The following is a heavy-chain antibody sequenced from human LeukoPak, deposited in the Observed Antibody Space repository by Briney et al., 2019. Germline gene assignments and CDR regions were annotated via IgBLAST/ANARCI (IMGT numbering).Heavy chain of an antibody. V-gene: IGHV3-53*01. D-gene: IGHD1-26*01. CDR3: IRGTVGAPGNDY. J-gene: IGHJ4*02. CDR2: VYTGGNT. CDR1: GFSVSSNY. Sequence: PGGSLRLSCAASGFSVSSNYMSWVRQAPGKGLQCVSFVYTGGNTFYADSVKGRFTISRDNAKNTLYLQMSSLRAEDTAVYYCIRGTVGAPGNDYWGQGTLVTVSS.